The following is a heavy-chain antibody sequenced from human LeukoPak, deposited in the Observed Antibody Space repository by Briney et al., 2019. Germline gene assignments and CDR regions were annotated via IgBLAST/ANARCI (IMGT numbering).Heavy chain of an antibody. CDR3: ARGYGSRLNYYGMDV. J-gene: IGHJ6*02. D-gene: IGHD3-10*01. CDR2: ISSLGDTI. Sequence: GGSLRLSYETSGFPFSTYEMSWVRQAPGKGLEWVSYISSLGDTIYYADSVRGRFTISRDNAKNSLYQQMNSLRAEDTAIYYCARGYGSRLNYYGMDVWGQGTTVTVSS. V-gene: IGHV3-48*03. CDR1: GFPFSTYE.